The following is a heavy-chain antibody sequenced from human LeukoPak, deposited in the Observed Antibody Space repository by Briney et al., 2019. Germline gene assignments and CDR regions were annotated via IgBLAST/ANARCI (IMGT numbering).Heavy chain of an antibody. CDR1: GFTVGNNQ. D-gene: IGHD6-13*01. CDR2: VYSGGTT. Sequence: GGSLRLSCAASGFTVGNNQMTWVRQASGKGLEWVSLVYSGGTTRYADSVKGRFTISRDNSKNTVYLQMNSLRAEDTAVYYCATTDDSAAGPFWGQGTLVAVSS. CDR3: ATTDDSAAGPF. V-gene: IGHV3-66*01. J-gene: IGHJ4*02.